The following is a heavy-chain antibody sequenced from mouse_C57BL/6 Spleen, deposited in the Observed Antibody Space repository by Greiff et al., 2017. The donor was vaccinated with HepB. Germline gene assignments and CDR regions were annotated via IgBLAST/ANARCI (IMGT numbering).Heavy chain of an antibody. Sequence: DVQLQESGPGLVKPSQSLSLTCSVTGYSITSGYYWNWIRQFPGNKLEWMGYISYDGSNNYNPSLKNRISITRDTSKNQFFLKLNSVTTEDTATYYCAAANWDAMDYWGQGTSVTVSS. V-gene: IGHV3-6*01. J-gene: IGHJ4*01. CDR3: AAANWDAMDY. CDR2: ISYDGSN. D-gene: IGHD4-1*01. CDR1: GYSITSGYY.